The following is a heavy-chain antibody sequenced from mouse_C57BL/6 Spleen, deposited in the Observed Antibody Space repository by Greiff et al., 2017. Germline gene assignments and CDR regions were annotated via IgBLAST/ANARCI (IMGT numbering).Heavy chain of an antibody. CDR1: GYTFTGYE. D-gene: IGHD4-1*01. CDR2: LDPGTGGT. CDR3: TRGGTGTFAY. V-gene: IGHV1-15*01. Sequence: QVQLQQSGAELVRPGASVTLSCKASGYTFTGYEMHWVKQTPVHGLEWIGALDPGTGGTDYNQKFKGKAILTADKSSSTAYMQLRSLTSEDSAVYYWTRGGTGTFAYWGQGTLVTVSA. J-gene: IGHJ3*01.